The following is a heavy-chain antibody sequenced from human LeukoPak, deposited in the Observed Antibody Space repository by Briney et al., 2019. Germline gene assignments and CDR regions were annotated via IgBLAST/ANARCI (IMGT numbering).Heavy chain of an antibody. Sequence: GGSLRLSCAASGFTFSSYAMSWVRQAPGKGLEWVSAISGSGGSTYYADSVKGRFTISRDNSENTLYLQMNSLRAEDTAVYYCAKWGSVSPSDGMDVWGQGTTVTVSS. J-gene: IGHJ6*02. V-gene: IGHV3-23*01. CDR1: GFTFSSYA. CDR2: ISGSGGST. D-gene: IGHD3-10*01. CDR3: AKWGSVSPSDGMDV.